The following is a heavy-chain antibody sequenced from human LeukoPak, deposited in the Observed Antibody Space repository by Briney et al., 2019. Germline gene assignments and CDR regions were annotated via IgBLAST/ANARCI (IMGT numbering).Heavy chain of an antibody. CDR3: ARDSGYDFWFDA. J-gene: IGHJ5*02. V-gene: IGHV4-59*11. CDR1: GGSISSHQ. D-gene: IGHD5-12*01. Sequence: SETLSLTCTVSGGSISSHQRSWIRQPPGKGLEWMGHSYNSGTTNYNPSLKSRVTISVDTSKNQFTLKLTSVTAADTAVYYCARDSGYDFWFDAWGQGTLVIVSS. CDR2: SYNSGTT.